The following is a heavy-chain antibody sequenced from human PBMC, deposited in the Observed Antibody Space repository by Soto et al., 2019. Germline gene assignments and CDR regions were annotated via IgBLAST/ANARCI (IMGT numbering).Heavy chain of an antibody. CDR1: GGTFSSYA. D-gene: IGHD5-18*01. CDR3: ARGTDTAMVGSVVS. Sequence: QVQLVQSGAEVKKPGSSVKVSCKSSGGTFSSYAISWVRQAPGQGLEWMEGIIPNFGTANYAQKCQGRVTISAYESTSTAYMELSSLRPEDTAGYYCARGTDTAMVGSVVSWVQGTLVTVSS. J-gene: IGHJ4*02. CDR2: IIPNFGTA. V-gene: IGHV1-69*01.